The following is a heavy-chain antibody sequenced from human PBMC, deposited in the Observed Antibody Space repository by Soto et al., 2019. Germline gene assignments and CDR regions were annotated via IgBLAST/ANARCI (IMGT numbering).Heavy chain of an antibody. J-gene: IGHJ4*02. CDR2: IIPIFGTA. CDR1: GDTFMTYA. Sequence: QVQLVQSGAEVKKPGSSVKVSCKASGDTFMTYAVSWVRQAPGQGLEWMGGIIPIFGTANYAQKFQGRVTITAYESTNTAYMELSSLRSEDTAVYYCARDPCISTPCYHDYWGQGTLVTVSS. V-gene: IGHV1-69*12. CDR3: ARDPCISTPCYHDY. D-gene: IGHD2-2*01.